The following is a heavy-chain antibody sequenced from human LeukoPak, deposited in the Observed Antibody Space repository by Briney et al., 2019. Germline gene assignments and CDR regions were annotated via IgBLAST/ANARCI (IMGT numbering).Heavy chain of an antibody. V-gene: IGHV3-21*04. CDR3: ARDPDYGGNSPADY. CDR2: ISSSSSYI. D-gene: IGHD4-23*01. Sequence: GGSLRLSCAASGFTFSSYSMNWVRQAPGKGLEWVSSISSSSSYIYYADSVKGRFTISRDNAKNSLYLQMNSLRAEDTALYYCARDPDYGGNSPADYWGQGTLVTVSS. J-gene: IGHJ4*02. CDR1: GFTFSSYS.